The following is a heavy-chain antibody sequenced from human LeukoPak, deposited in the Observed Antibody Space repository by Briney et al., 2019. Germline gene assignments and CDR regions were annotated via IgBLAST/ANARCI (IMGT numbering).Heavy chain of an antibody. CDR2: IYDGGNT. CDR1: GGSISNSRYY. D-gene: IGHD6-13*01. J-gene: IGHJ4*02. CDR3: ARGWAE. V-gene: IGHV4-39*07. Sequence: SETLSLTCTVSGGSISNSRYYWGWIRQPPGKGLEWIGSIYDGGNTYYNPSLKSRVTISVDTSKKQFSLKLNSVTAADTAVYYCARGWAEWGQGTLVTVSS.